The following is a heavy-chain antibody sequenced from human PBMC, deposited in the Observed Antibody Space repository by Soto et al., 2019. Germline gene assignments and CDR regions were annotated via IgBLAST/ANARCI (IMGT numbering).Heavy chain of an antibody. J-gene: IGHJ4*02. CDR2: INPISGGT. CDR3: ARSSCTNGICLPSYYFDS. Sequence: GASVKVSCKASGYTFTGDYIHWVRQAPGQGLEWMGWINPISGGTKYAQKFQGRVTMTRDTSISTAYMERSRLRSDDTAVFYCARSSCTNGICLPSYYFDSWGQGTLVTVSS. V-gene: IGHV1-2*02. D-gene: IGHD2-8*01. CDR1: GYTFTGDY.